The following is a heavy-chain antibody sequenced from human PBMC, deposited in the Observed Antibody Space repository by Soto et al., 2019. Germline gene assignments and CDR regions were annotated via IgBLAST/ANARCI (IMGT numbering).Heavy chain of an antibody. Sequence: EVQLLESGGGLVQPGGSLRLSCAASGFTFSSYAMSWVRQAPGKGLEWVSAISGSGGSTYYADSVKGRFTISRDNSKNTLYLQMNSRRAEDTAVYYCAKDKRSMITVGGLIVIHFDYWGHGTLVTVSS. CDR2: ISGSGGST. D-gene: IGHD3-16*02. CDR1: GFTFSSYA. J-gene: IGHJ4*01. CDR3: AKDKRSMITVGGLIVIHFDY. V-gene: IGHV3-23*01.